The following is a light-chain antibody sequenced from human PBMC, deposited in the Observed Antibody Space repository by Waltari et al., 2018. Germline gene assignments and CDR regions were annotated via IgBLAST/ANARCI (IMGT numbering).Light chain of an antibody. CDR2: VAC. CDR1: QTVRTTY. Sequence: DIVLTPSPGTLSLSPGERATLSCRASQTVRTTYLAWYQQKPDQAPTLLIYVACSRATDIPDRCSGSGSVTDLSLTISRLEPEDFAVYYCQQYDISPLAFGGGTKVESK. V-gene: IGKV3-20*01. J-gene: IGKJ4*01. CDR3: QQYDISPLA.